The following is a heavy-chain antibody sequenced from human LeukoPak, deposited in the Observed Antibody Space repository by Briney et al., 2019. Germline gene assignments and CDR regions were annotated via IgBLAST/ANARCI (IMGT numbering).Heavy chain of an antibody. J-gene: IGHJ3*02. Sequence: NTSETLSLTCTVSGGSISGDHWNWIRQPPGKGLEWIGYIYSSGNTNYNPSLKSRVTISVDMSKNQFSLKLSSVTAADTAVYYCARRNDFGIWGQGTMVTVSS. CDR2: IYSSGNT. CDR1: GGSISGDH. V-gene: IGHV4-59*08. CDR3: ARRNDFGI.